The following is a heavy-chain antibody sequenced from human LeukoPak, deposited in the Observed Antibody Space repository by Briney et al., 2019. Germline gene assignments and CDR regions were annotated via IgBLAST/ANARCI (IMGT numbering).Heavy chain of an antibody. V-gene: IGHV3-23*01. CDR1: GFTFSSYA. CDR3: ARSADTAMVNYCYYGMDV. Sequence: GGSLRLSCAASGFTFSSYAMSWVRQAPGKGLEWVSAISGSGGSTYYADSVKGRFTISRDNSKNTLYLQMNSLRAEDTAVYYCARSADTAMVNYCYYGMDVWGQGTTVTVSS. J-gene: IGHJ6*02. CDR2: ISGSGGST. D-gene: IGHD5-18*01.